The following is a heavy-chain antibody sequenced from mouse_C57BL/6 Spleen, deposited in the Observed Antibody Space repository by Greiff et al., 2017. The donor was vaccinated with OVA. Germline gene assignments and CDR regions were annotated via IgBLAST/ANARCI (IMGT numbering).Heavy chain of an antibody. CDR2: ISSGCDYI. V-gene: IGHV5-9-1*02. CDR3: TRDDYYGSSLESMDY. J-gene: IGHJ4*01. CDR1: GFTFSNYA. Sequence: EVQLVESGAGLVKPGGSLKLSCAASGFTFSNYAMHWVRQTPEKRLEWVGYISSGCDYIYYADNVKGRFTMSRDNARNTLYLHMSSLKSDDTAMYYCTRDDYYGSSLESMDYWGQGTSVTVSS. D-gene: IGHD1-1*01.